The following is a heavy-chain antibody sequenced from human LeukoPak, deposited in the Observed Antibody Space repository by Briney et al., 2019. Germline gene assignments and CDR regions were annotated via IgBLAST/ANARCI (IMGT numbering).Heavy chain of an antibody. CDR1: GFVFSQYS. Sequence: GGSLRLSCAASGFVFSQYSINWVRQAPGKGLEWVSHIRSTGDTFYADSVKGRFTISRDNARNSLYLQMNSLRAEDTAMYYCARDAGNSGYGCDLWGQGTLVTVSS. CDR2: IRSTGDT. D-gene: IGHD5-12*01. J-gene: IGHJ5*02. CDR3: ARDAGNSGYGCDL. V-gene: IGHV3-48*01.